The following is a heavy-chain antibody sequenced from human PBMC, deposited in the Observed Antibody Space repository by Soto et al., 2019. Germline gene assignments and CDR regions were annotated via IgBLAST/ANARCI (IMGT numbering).Heavy chain of an antibody. V-gene: IGHV3-23*01. J-gene: IGHJ4*02. Sequence: GGSLRLSCEASGFTFRSYAMSWVRQAPGKGLEWVSSISGNGVTKHYADSVKGRFTISRDNSKNTVSLQINSLRAEDKAVYYCAKNKCSTCYVPFDYWGQGTLVTVSS. D-gene: IGHD2-2*01. CDR3: AKNKCSTCYVPFDY. CDR2: ISGNGVTK. CDR1: GFTFRSYA.